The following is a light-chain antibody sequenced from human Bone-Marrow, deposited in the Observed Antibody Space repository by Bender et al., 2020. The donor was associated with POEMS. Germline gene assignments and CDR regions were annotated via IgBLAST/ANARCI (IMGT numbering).Light chain of an antibody. Sequence: QAGLTQSPSVSKGLRQTATLTCSGNSNNVGYEGAAWLQQHQGHPPKLLLYRNNNRPSGISERFSASRSGNTASLTITGLPPEDEADYYCSAWDRSLRGWVFGGGTKLTVL. CDR1: SNNVGYEG. J-gene: IGLJ3*02. CDR3: SAWDRSLRGWV. V-gene: IGLV10-54*04. CDR2: RNN.